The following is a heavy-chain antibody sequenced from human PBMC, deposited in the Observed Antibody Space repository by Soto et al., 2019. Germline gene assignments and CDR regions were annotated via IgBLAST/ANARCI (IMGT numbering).Heavy chain of an antibody. CDR1: GYTFTSYA. J-gene: IGHJ5*02. CDR2: INAGNGNT. CDR3: ARDGLGYCSSTSCYSNLWFDP. D-gene: IGHD2-2*01. V-gene: IGHV1-3*01. Sequence: QVQLVQSGAEVKKPGASVKVSCKASGYTFTSYAMHWVRQAPGQRLEWMGWINAGNGNTKYSQKFQGRVTITRDTSASTAYMEPSSLRSEDTAVYYCARDGLGYCSSTSCYSNLWFDPWGQGTLVTVSS.